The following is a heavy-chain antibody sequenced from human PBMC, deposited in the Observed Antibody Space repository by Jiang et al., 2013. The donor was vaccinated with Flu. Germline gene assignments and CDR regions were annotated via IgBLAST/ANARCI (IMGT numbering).Heavy chain of an antibody. CDR1: SYG. Sequence: SYGISWVRQAPGQGLEWMGWISAYNGNTNYAQKLQGRVTMTTDTSTSTAYMELRSLRSDDTAVYYCARVGGYYGSGTNYYYYGMDVWGQGTTVTVSS. CDR2: ISAYNGNT. CDR3: ARVGGYYGSGTNYYYYGMDV. J-gene: IGHJ6*02. D-gene: IGHD3-10*01. V-gene: IGHV1-18*04.